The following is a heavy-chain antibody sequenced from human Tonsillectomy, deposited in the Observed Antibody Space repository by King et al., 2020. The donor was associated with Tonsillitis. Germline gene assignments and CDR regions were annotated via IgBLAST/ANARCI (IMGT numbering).Heavy chain of an antibody. D-gene: IGHD3-16*01. CDR2: IRYDGSNK. CDR3: AKDRGGDYYYGMDV. V-gene: IGHV3-30*02. CDR1: GFTFSSYG. Sequence: VQLVESGGGVVQPGGSLRLSCAASGFTFSSYGMHWVRQAPGKGLEWVTFIRYDGSNKYCADYVKGRFSISRDNSKNTLFLQMNSLRAEDTAVYYCAKDRGGDYYYGMDVWGQGTTVTVSS. J-gene: IGHJ6*02.